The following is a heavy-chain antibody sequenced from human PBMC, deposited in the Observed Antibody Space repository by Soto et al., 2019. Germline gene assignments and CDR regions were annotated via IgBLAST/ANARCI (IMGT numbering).Heavy chain of an antibody. Sequence: GGSLRLSCAASGFTVSSNYMSWVRQAPGKGLEWVSVIYSGGSTYYADSVKGRFTISRDNSKKTLYLQMNSLSAEDTAVYYCAHQIREGLDDAFDIWGQGTMVTVSS. V-gene: IGHV3-66*01. J-gene: IGHJ3*02. D-gene: IGHD3-10*01. CDR3: AHQIREGLDDAFDI. CDR2: IYSGGST. CDR1: GFTVSSNY.